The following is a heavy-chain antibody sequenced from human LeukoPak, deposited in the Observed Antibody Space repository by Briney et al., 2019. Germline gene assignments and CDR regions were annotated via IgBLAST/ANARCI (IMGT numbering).Heavy chain of an antibody. V-gene: IGHV3-23*01. CDR3: AEAGIVGRTFRIDF. CDR1: RFTFRSYA. J-gene: IGHJ4*02. CDR2: ISDSGDGT. D-gene: IGHD1-26*01. Sequence: PGGSLRLSCAASRFTFRSYAMTWVRQAPGKGLEWVSTISDSGDGTYYADSVQGRFTISRDKVTNTLYLQMNSLRVEDTATYYCAEAGIVGRTFRIDFWGQGTLVTVSS.